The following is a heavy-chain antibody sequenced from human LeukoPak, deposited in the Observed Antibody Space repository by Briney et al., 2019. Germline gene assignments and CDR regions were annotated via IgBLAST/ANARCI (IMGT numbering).Heavy chain of an antibody. CDR3: ARGWGVYCSSTSCYNYFDY. J-gene: IGHJ4*02. CDR2: MNPNSGNT. D-gene: IGHD2-2*02. CDR1: GYTFTSYD. Sequence: ASVKVSCKVSGYTFTSYDINWVRQATGHGLEWMGWMNPNSGNTGYAQKFQGRVTVTRNTSINTAYMELSSLRSEDTAVYYCARGWGVYCSSTSCYNYFDYWGQGTLVTVSS. V-gene: IGHV1-8*01.